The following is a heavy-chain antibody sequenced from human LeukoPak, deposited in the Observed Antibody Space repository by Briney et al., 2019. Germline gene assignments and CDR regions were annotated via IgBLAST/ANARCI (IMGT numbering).Heavy chain of an antibody. J-gene: IGHJ3*02. Sequence: GASVKVSCKASGATFGSHSISWVRQAPGQGLEWMGGIIPVFGTANYAQKFQDRVTITADKSTSTAYMKLSSLRSEDTGVYYCACSRDTLAGRHPLGAFDIWGQGTVVTVSS. CDR2: IIPVFGTA. V-gene: IGHV1-69*06. D-gene: IGHD3-9*01. CDR3: ACSRDTLAGRHPLGAFDI. CDR1: GATFGSHS.